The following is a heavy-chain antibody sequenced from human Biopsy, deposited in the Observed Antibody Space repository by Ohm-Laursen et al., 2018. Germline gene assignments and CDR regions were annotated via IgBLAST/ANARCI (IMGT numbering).Heavy chain of an antibody. V-gene: IGHV4-59*08. Sequence: GTLSLTCAVSGGSISSFYWTWIRQPPGKGPEWMGDISDSGSTNYKPSLKSRVIISVDTPKNQFSLNLSSVTAADTAVYYCARRGSGGRSFDHWGQGTLVTVSS. D-gene: IGHD2-15*01. CDR2: ISDSGST. CDR1: GGSISSFY. CDR3: ARRGSGGRSFDH. J-gene: IGHJ4*02.